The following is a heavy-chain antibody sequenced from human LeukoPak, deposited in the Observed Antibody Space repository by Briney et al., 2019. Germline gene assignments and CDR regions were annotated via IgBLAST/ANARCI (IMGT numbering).Heavy chain of an antibody. D-gene: IGHD3-10*01. CDR3: ARNYGSGSYIGWFDP. CDR2: IYYSGST. J-gene: IGHJ5*02. V-gene: IGHV4-59*01. CDR1: GGSISSYY. Sequence: SETLSLTCTVSGGSISSYYWSWIRQPPGKGLEWIGYIYYSGSTNYNPSLKSRVTISVDTSKNQFSLKLSSVTAADTAVYYCARNYGSGSYIGWFDPWGQGTLVTVPS.